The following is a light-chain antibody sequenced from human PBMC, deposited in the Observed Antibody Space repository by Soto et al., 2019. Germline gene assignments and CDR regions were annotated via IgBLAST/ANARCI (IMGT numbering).Light chain of an antibody. CDR3: QPYNNWPLT. CDR2: DTS. Sequence: EVLTSQSPATLSLSLGHSATLSCRASQGIGDTLAWYQHKPGQTPRLLIYDTSTRATGVPTRFSGSRSGAEFTLTINSLQSEDFAVYYCQPYNNWPLTFGGGTKV. CDR1: QGIGDT. J-gene: IGKJ4*01. V-gene: IGKV3-15*01.